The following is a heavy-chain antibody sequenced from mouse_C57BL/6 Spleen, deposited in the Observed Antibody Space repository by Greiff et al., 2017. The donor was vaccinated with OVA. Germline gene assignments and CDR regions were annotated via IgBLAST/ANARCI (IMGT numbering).Heavy chain of an antibody. CDR2: INPNNGGT. Sequence: EVQLQQSGPELVKPGASVKISCKASGYTFTDYYMNWVKQSHGKSLEWIGDINPNNGGTSYNQKFKGKATLTVDKSSSTAYMELRSLTSEDSAVYYCARSGYSNYVWFAYWGQGTLVTVSA. V-gene: IGHV1-26*01. CDR1: GYTFTDYY. D-gene: IGHD2-5*01. J-gene: IGHJ3*01. CDR3: ARSGYSNYVWFAY.